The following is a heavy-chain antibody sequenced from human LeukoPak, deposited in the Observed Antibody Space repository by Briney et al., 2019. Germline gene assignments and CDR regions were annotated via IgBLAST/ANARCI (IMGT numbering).Heavy chain of an antibody. CDR3: ARDRFDCSSTSCPYGYAFDI. J-gene: IGHJ3*02. CDR2: ISAYNGNT. V-gene: IGHV1-18*01. D-gene: IGHD2-2*01. Sequence: ASVKLSCKASGYTFTSYGISWVRQAPGQGLEWMGWISAYNGNTNYAQKLQGRVTMTTDTSTSTAYMELRSLRSDDTAVYYYARDRFDCSSTSCPYGYAFDIWGQGTMVTVSS. CDR1: GYTFTSYG.